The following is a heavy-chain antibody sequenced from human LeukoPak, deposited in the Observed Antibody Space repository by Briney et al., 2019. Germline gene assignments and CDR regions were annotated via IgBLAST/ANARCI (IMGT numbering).Heavy chain of an antibody. CDR1: GFTFSSYG. D-gene: IGHD6-13*01. CDR2: IRYDGSNK. CDR3: AKASSSWLNWFDP. V-gene: IGHV3-30*02. J-gene: IGHJ5*02. Sequence: GGSLRLSCAASGFTFSSYGMHWVRQAPGKGLEWVAFIRYDGSNKYYADSVKGRFTISRDNSKNTLCLQMNSLRAEDTAVYYCAKASSSWLNWFDPWGQGTLVTVSS.